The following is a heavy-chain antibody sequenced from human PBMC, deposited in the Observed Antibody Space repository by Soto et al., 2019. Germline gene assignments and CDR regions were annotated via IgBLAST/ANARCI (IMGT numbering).Heavy chain of an antibody. CDR1: GGSISSTTYS. CDR3: ARDTDY. CDR2: MYYSGTT. J-gene: IGHJ4*02. Sequence: PSETLSLTCTVSGGSISSTTYSWGWIRQPPGKGLEWIGSMYYSGTTYSNPSLQSRVTISVDTSNNQFSLKLSSVTAADTAVYYCARDTDYWGQGTLITVSS. V-gene: IGHV4-39*07.